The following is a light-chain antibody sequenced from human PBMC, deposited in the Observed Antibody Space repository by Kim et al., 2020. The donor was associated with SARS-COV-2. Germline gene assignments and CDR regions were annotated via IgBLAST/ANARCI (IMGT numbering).Light chain of an antibody. J-gene: IGLJ3*02. CDR1: SGLVTSGHL. V-gene: IGLV7-46*01. CDR3: WLTHGDGAA. Sequence: QAVVTQEPSLTVSPGGTVTLTCCSSSGLVTSGHLPYWIQQKPGQAPRTLISDTTKKHSWTPARFSGALLGGKAALTLSGAQPEDEGHYYCWLTHGDGAAFGGGTQLTVL. CDR2: DTT.